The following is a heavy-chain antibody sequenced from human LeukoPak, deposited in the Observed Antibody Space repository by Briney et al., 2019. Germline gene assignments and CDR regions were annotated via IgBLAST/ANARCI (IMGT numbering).Heavy chain of an antibody. CDR3: AKSVIVALKFDY. CDR2: ISGSGGST. CDR1: GFTFSSYG. Sequence: GGSLRLSCAASGFTFSSYGMSWVRQAPGKGLEWVSAISGSGGSTYYADSVKGRFTISRDNSKNTLYLQMNSLRAEDTAVYYCAKSVIVALKFDYRGQGTLVTVSS. D-gene: IGHD5-12*01. V-gene: IGHV3-23*01. J-gene: IGHJ4*02.